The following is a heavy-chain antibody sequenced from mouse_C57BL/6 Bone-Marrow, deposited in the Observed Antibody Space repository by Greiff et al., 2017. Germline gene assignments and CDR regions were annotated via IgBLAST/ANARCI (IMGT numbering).Heavy chain of an antibody. CDR1: GYTFTSYW. CDR3: ARSGGLKDEYFDD. J-gene: IGHJ2*01. Sequence: QVQLQQPGAELVMPGASVKLSCKASGYTFTSYWMHWVKQRPGQGLEWIGEIDPSDSYTNYNQKFKGKSTLAVDKSSSTAYMQLSSLTSEDAAVYYCARSGGLKDEYFDDWGQGTTLTVSS. V-gene: IGHV1-69*01. CDR2: IDPSDSYT. D-gene: IGHD1-3*01.